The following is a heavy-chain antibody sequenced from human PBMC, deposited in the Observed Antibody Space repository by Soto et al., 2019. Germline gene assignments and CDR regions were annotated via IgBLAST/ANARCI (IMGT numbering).Heavy chain of an antibody. CDR2: INPKSGGT. J-gene: IGHJ3*01. CDR3: ATVRSQKPSDAFDF. CDR1: GYTFTDYY. V-gene: IGHV1-2*04. Sequence: GASVKVSCKASGYTFTDYYLHWVRQAPGQGLEWMGWINPKSGGTNYAQKFEGWVTMTRDTSISTAYMELSRLGSDDTAVYYCATVRSQKPSDAFDFWGQGTMVTGSS.